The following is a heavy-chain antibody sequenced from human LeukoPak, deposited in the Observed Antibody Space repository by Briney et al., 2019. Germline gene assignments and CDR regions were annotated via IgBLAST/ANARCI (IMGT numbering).Heavy chain of an antibody. V-gene: IGHV4-39*01. CDR2: IYYGGTT. D-gene: IGHD1-1*01. CDR3: ARPVPSRLGWFDP. CDR1: GGSISSSTYY. Sequence: PSETLSLTCTVSGGSISSSTYYWGWIRQPPGKGLEWIGNIYYGGTTYYNPSLKSRVTISIDTSKSQFSLKLSSVTATDTAVYYCARPVPSRLGWFDPWGQGTLVTVSS. J-gene: IGHJ5*02.